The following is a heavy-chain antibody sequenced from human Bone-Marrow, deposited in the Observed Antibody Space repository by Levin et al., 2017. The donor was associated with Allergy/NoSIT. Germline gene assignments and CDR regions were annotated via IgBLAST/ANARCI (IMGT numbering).Heavy chain of an antibody. Sequence: PGESLKISCTASGFTFSDFWMNWVRQAPGKGLEWVADINQNGGETHYVDSVKGRFTISRDNAHNSLHLQMDSLRVGDTAVYYCVRDAESGWNDLDRWGQGTLVTVSS. V-gene: IGHV3-7*01. D-gene: IGHD1-1*01. CDR3: VRDAESGWNDLDR. J-gene: IGHJ5*02. CDR2: INQNGGET. CDR1: GFTFSDFW.